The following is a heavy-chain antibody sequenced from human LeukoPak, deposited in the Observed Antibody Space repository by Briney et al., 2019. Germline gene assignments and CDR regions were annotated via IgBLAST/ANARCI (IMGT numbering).Heavy chain of an antibody. CDR1: GFTVSDYY. CDR2: ISSSGSTI. V-gene: IGHV3-11*04. D-gene: IGHD5-24*01. Sequence: GGSLRLSCAASGFTVSDYYMSWIRQAPGKGLEWVSYISSSGSTIYYADSVKGRFTISRDNAKNSLYLQMNSLRAEDTAVYYCAREMATTEPDYWGQGTLVTVSS. J-gene: IGHJ4*02. CDR3: AREMATTEPDY.